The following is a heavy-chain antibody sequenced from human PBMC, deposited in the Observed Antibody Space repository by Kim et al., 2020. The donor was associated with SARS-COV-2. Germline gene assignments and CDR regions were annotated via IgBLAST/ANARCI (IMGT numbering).Heavy chain of an antibody. Sequence: SYNAALKSRATVSVDTSKNQFSLKLSSETAADTSVYYCARHQQGLAPLDYWGQGTLVTVSS. J-gene: IGHJ4*02. D-gene: IGHD6-19*01. V-gene: IGHV4-39*01. CDR3: ARHQQGLAPLDY.